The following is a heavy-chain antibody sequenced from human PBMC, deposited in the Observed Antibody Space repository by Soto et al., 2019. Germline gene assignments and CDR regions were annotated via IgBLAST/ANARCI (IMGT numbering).Heavy chain of an antibody. D-gene: IGHD2-2*02. J-gene: IGHJ6*02. Sequence: GGSLRLSCAASGFTFSSYAMHWVRQAPGKGLEWVAVISYDGSNKYYADSVKGRFTISRDNSKNTLYLQMNSLRAEDTAVYYCARDGRYCSSTSCYTPLYYYYYYGMDVWGQGTTVTVSS. CDR2: ISYDGSNK. V-gene: IGHV3-30-3*01. CDR3: ARDGRYCSSTSCYTPLYYYYYYGMDV. CDR1: GFTFSSYA.